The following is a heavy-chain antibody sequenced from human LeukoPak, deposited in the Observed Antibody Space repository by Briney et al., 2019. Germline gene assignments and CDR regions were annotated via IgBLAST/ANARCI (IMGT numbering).Heavy chain of an antibody. D-gene: IGHD3-16*01. CDR1: GFTFSSYE. V-gene: IGHV3-48*03. J-gene: IGHJ3*02. Sequence: GGSLRLSCAASGFTFSSYEMNWVRQAPGKGLEWVSYISSSGSTIYYADSVKGRFTISRDNAKNSLYLQMNSLRAEDTAVYYCAGDDPRTASWGAFDIWGQGTMVTVSS. CDR3: AGDDPRTASWGAFDI. CDR2: ISSSGSTI.